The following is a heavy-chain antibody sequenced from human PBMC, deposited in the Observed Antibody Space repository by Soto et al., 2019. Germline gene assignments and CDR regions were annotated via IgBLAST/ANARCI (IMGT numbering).Heavy chain of an antibody. CDR1: GFTVSNNY. Sequence: GGSLTLSCAASGFTVSNNYMSWVRQAPGKGLEWVSVIYSGGSTYYADSVKGRFTISRDNSKNTLYLQMNSLRAEDTAVYYCARVMVAILSWFDPWGQGTLVTVSS. V-gene: IGHV3-53*01. J-gene: IGHJ5*02. CDR2: IYSGGST. CDR3: ARVMVAILSWFDP. D-gene: IGHD2-21*01.